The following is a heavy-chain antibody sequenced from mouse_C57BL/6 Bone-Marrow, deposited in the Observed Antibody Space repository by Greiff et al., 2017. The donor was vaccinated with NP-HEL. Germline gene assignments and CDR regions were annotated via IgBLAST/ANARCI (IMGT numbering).Heavy chain of an antibody. D-gene: IGHD1-1*01. V-gene: IGHV1-9*01. J-gene: IGHJ3*01. Sequence: VQLQQSGAELMKPGASVKLSCKATGYTFTGYWIAWVKQRPGHGLEWIGEIFPGSGSTNYNEKFKGKATFTADTSSNTAYMQLSSLTAEDSAVYYGARGLRYLAWFAYWGQGTLATVSA. CDR1: GYTFTGYW. CDR3: ARGLRYLAWFAY. CDR2: IFPGSGST.